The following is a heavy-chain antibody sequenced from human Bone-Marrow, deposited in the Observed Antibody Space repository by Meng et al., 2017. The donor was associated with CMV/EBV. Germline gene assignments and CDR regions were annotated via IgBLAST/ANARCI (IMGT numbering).Heavy chain of an antibody. Sequence: GESLEISCAASGFTFDDYGMSWVRQAPGKGLEWVSGINWNGGSTGYADSVKGRFTISRDNAKNSLYLQMNSLRAEDTAVYHCAPVGGWGTGAPPTMITWGQGTLVTVSS. D-gene: IGHD5-12*01. CDR3: APVGGWGTGAPPTMIT. CDR1: GFTFDDYG. J-gene: IGHJ1*01. V-gene: IGHV3-20*01. CDR2: INWNGGST.